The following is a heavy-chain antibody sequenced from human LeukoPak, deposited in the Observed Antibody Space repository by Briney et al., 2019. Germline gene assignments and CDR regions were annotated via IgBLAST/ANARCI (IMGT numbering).Heavy chain of an antibody. Sequence: ASVKVSCKASGYTFTSYGISWVRQAPGQGLEWMGWISAYNGNTNYAQKLQGRVTMTTDTSTSTAYMELRSLRSDDTAVYYCARVYYDFWSGYPDPYYFDYWGQGTLVTVSS. CDR3: ARVYYDFWSGYPDPYYFDY. J-gene: IGHJ4*02. CDR2: ISAYNGNT. D-gene: IGHD3-3*01. CDR1: GYTFTSYG. V-gene: IGHV1-18*01.